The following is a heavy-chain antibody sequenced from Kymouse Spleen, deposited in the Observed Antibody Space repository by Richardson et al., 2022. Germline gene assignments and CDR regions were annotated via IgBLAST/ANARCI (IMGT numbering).Heavy chain of an antibody. J-gene: IGHJ6*02. D-gene: IGHD1-20*01,IGHD1-7*01. Sequence: QVQLQQWGAGLLKPSETLSLTCAVYGGSFSGYYWSWIRQPPGKGLEWIGEINHSGSTNYNPSLKSRVTISVDTSKNQFSLKLSSVTAADTAVYYCASITGYYYGMDVWGQGTTVTVSS. CDR3: ASITGYYYGMDV. V-gene: IGHV4-34*01. CDR2: INHSGST. CDR1: GGSFSGYY.